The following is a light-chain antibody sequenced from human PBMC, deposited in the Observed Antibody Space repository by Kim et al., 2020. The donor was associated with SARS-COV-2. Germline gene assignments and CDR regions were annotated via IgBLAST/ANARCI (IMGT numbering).Light chain of an antibody. CDR3: QQYNSELLT. CDR2: DAS. Sequence: ASGGDRVTITCRASQSISTWLAWDQQKPGKAPKLLIYDASSLERGVPSRFSGSGSGTEFTLTINTLQPDDFATYYCQQYNSELLTFGGGTKVDIK. J-gene: IGKJ4*01. CDR1: QSISTW. V-gene: IGKV1-5*01.